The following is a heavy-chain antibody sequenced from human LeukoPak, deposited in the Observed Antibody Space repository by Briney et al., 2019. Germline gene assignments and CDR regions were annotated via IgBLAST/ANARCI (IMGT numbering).Heavy chain of an antibody. Sequence: GGYLRLSCAAYGFTFSSHSMNWDRQAPGKGLEWVSYISSSSSTIYYADSVKGRFTISRDNAKNSLYLQMNSLRAEDTAVYYCARGAYYYEDWGQGTLVTVSS. V-gene: IGHV3-48*01. CDR2: ISSSSSTI. CDR1: GFTFSSHS. D-gene: IGHD3-22*01. CDR3: ARGAYYYED. J-gene: IGHJ4*02.